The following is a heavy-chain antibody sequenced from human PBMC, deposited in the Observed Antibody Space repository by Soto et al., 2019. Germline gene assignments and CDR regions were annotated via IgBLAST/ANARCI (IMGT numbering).Heavy chain of an antibody. CDR2: IYYSGST. V-gene: IGHV4-31*03. CDR3: ARMSLCGCDCVVGGDNWFDP. J-gene: IGHJ5*02. D-gene: IGHD2-21*02. Sequence: QVQLQESGPGLVKPSQTLSLTCTVSGVSISSGGDYWCWIRQHPGKGLEWIGYIYYSGSTYYTPSLKSRVTRTVDTSKNQFSLKLSAVTAGDTAVYYCARMSLCGCDCVVGGDNWFDPWGQGNLVTVSS. CDR1: GVSISSGGDY.